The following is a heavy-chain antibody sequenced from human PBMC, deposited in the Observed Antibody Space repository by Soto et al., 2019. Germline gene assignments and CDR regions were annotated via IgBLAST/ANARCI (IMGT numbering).Heavy chain of an antibody. CDR3: ARALSDTAMGYAFDI. CDR2: INAGNGNT. Sequence: ASVKVSCKASGYTFTSYGISWVRQAPGQRLEWMGWINAGNGNTKYSQKFQGRVTITRDTSASTAYMELSSLRSEDTAVYYCARALSDTAMGYAFDIWGQGTMVTVSS. J-gene: IGHJ3*02. CDR1: GYTFTSYG. V-gene: IGHV1-3*01. D-gene: IGHD5-18*01.